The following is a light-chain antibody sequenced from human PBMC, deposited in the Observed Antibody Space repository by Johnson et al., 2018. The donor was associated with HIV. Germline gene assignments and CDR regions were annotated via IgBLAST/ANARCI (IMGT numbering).Light chain of an antibody. Sequence: QSVLTQPPSVSAAPGQKVTISCSGSSSDMGNYAVSWYQQLPGTAPKLLIYENNQRPSGVPDRFSGSKSGTSASLAISGLQAEDEADYYCGTWDSSLSAGNVFGTGTKVTVL. V-gene: IGLV1-41*01. CDR3: GTWDSSLSAGNV. CDR2: ENN. CDR1: SSDMGNYA. J-gene: IGLJ1*01.